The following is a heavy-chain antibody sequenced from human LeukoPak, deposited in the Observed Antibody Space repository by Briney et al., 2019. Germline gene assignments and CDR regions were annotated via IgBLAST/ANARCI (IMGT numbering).Heavy chain of an antibody. CDR3: VKGCSYTSCYTPDY. CDR2: ISGSGDST. CDR1: GFTFNNYA. D-gene: IGHD2-2*02. Sequence: PGGSLRLSCAASGFTFNNYAMTWVRQGPGKWLEWVSTISGSGDSTHYADSVKGRFTISRDNSKNTLYLQMNSLRVEDTAVYYCVKGCSYTSCYTPDYWGQGTLVTVSS. J-gene: IGHJ4*02. V-gene: IGHV3-23*01.